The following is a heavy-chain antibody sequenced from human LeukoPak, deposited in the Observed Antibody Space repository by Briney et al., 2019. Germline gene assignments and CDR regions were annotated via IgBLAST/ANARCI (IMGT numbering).Heavy chain of an antibody. J-gene: IGHJ5*02. V-gene: IGHV4-30-4*08. D-gene: IGHD2-2*01. CDR2: IYYSGST. CDR1: GGSISSGDYY. CDR3: ARVPAALNWFDP. Sequence: SQTLSLTCTVSGGSISSGDYYWSWIRQPPGKCLEWIGYIYYSGSTYYNPSLKSRVTISVDTSKNQFSLKLSSVTAADTAVYYCARVPAALNWFDPWGQGTLVTVSS.